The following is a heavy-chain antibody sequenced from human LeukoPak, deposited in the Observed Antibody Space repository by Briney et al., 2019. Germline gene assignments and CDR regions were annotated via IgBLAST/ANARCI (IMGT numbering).Heavy chain of an antibody. V-gene: IGHV4-59*01. Sequence: SETLSLTCTVSGGSISSDYWSSIRQPPGKGLEWIGYIYYSGSTNYNPSLKSRVTISVDTSKNQFSLKLSSVTAADTAVYYCARERQRRFDYWGQGTLVTVSS. D-gene: IGHD6-25*01. CDR2: IYYSGST. CDR1: GGSISSDY. CDR3: ARERQRRFDY. J-gene: IGHJ4*02.